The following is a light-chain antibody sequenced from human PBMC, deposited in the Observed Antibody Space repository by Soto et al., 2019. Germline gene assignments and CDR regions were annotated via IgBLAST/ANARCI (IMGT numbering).Light chain of an antibody. CDR1: QGISNY. CDR3: QKYNSAPWT. Sequence: DIQMTQSPSSLSASVGDRVTITCRASQGISNYLAWYQQQPGKVPKLLIYVASTLQSGVPSRFSGSGSGTDFTLNISSLQPEDVANYYCQKYNSAPWTFGQGTKVEIK. CDR2: VAS. J-gene: IGKJ1*01. V-gene: IGKV1-27*01.